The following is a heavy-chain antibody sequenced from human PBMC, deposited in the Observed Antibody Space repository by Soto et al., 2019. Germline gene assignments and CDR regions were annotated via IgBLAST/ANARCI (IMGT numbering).Heavy chain of an antibody. CDR3: ATRIAVAGTGRDYYYGMDV. V-gene: IGHV1-24*01. CDR1: GYTLTELS. Sequence: ASVKVSCKVSGYTLTELSMHWVRQAPGKGLEWMGGFDPEDGETIYAQKFQGRVTMTEDTSTDTAYMELSSLRSEDTAVYYCATRIAVAGTGRDYYYGMDVWGKGTTVTVSS. J-gene: IGHJ6*04. D-gene: IGHD6-19*01. CDR2: FDPEDGET.